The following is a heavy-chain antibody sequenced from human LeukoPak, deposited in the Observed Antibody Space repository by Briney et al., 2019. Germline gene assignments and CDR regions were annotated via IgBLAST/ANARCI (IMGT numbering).Heavy chain of an antibody. CDR3: ARYTSSWHAYDI. Sequence: GGSLRLSCAASGFTFSSYWMSWVRQAPGKGLEWVASIKQDGSEKYYVDSVKGRFTISRDNAKNSLYLQMSSLRGEDTAVCYCARYTSSWHAYDIWGQGTMATVSS. J-gene: IGHJ3*02. CDR2: IKQDGSEK. CDR1: GFTFSSYW. D-gene: IGHD6-13*01. V-gene: IGHV3-7*05.